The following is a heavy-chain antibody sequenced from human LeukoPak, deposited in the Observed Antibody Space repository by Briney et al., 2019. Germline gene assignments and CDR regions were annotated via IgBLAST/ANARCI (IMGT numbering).Heavy chain of an antibody. V-gene: IGHV3-23*01. CDR1: GFTFSSYA. J-gene: IGHJ4*02. Sequence: GGSLRLSCAASGFTFSSYAMTWVRQAPGKGLAWVSSISKSDGSTYYADSVKGQFTISRDNSKNTVYLHMDSLRVEDTAIYYCARGALIPDFRGQGTLVTVSS. CDR2: ISKSDGST. D-gene: IGHD2-21*01. CDR3: ARGALIPDF.